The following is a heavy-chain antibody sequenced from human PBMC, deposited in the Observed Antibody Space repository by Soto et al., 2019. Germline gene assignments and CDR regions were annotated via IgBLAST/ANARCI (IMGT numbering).Heavy chain of an antibody. J-gene: IGHJ4*02. D-gene: IGHD6-13*01. Sequence: ASVKVSFKASGYTFTGYYMHWVRQAPGQGLEWMGWINPNSGGTNYAQKFQGWVTMTRDTSISTAYMELSRLRSDDTAVYYCAITDSSSFPAPFDYWGQGTLVTVSS. CDR3: AITDSSSFPAPFDY. V-gene: IGHV1-2*04. CDR2: INPNSGGT. CDR1: GYTFTGYY.